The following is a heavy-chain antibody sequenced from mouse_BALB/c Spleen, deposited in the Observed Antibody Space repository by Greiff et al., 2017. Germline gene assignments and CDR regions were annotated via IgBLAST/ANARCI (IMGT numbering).Heavy chain of an antibody. V-gene: IGHV1-9*01. Sequence: QVQLQQSGAELMKPGASVKISCKATGYTFSSYWIEWVKQRPGHGLEWIGEILPGSGSTNYNEKFKGKATFTADTSSNTAYMQLSSLTSEDSAVYYCARRGLLWYYFDYWGQGTTLTVSS. CDR3: ARRGLLWYYFDY. D-gene: IGHD2-10*01. CDR2: ILPGSGST. J-gene: IGHJ2*01. CDR1: GYTFSSYW.